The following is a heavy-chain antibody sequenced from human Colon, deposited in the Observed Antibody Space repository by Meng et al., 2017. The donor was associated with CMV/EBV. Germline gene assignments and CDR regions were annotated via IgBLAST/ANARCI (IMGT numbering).Heavy chain of an antibody. V-gene: IGHV4-34*01. CDR2: INQSGST. CDR3: AREAGPFFGVIVYDS. J-gene: IGHJ4*02. Sequence: VQLQRWGAGLLKTSEPLSLTCGVSGGSLSGYYWTWIRQSPGKGLEWIGEINQSGSTNYNPSLKSRVTVSVDTSKNQFSLRVTSVTAADSALYYCAREAGPFFGVIVYDSWGQGTLVTVSS. CDR1: GGSLSGYY. D-gene: IGHD3-3*01.